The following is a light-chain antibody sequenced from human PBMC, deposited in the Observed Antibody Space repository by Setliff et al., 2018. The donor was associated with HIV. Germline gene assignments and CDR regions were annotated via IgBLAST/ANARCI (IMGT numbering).Light chain of an antibody. CDR2: DVT. CDR3: TSYTSNGTLYV. Sequence: QPALTQPASVSGSPGQSITISCTGTSSDVGGYNYVSWYQQHPGKAPKYIIYDVTNRPSGVSNRFSGSKSGNTASLSISGLQAEDEADYYCTSYTSNGTLYVFGTGTKVTVL. CDR1: SSDVGGYNY. V-gene: IGLV2-14*03. J-gene: IGLJ1*01.